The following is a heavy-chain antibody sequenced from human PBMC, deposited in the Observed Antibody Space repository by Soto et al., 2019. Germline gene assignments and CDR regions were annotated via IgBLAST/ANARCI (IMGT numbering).Heavy chain of an antibody. J-gene: IGHJ6*02. V-gene: IGHV4-31*03. Sequence: TSETLSLTCTVPGGSISSGDYYWSWIRQHPGKGLEWIGHIYNSGSTYYNPSLKSRVTISVDKSISTAYLQWSSLKASDTAMYFCAKYHDYNNYYGPMAAWGQGTTVTVSS. CDR3: AKYHDYNNYYGPMAA. CDR2: IYNSGST. D-gene: IGHD4-4*01. CDR1: GGSISSGDYY.